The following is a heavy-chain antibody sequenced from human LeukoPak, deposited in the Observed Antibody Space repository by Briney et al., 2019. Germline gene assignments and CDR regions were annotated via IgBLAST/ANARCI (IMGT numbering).Heavy chain of an antibody. V-gene: IGHV4-38-2*01. CDR2: IYHSGST. J-gene: IGHJ4*02. CDR3: AGTYYDFWSGPDY. Sequence: PSETLSLTCAVSGYSISSGYYWGWIRRPPGKGLEWIGSIYHSGSTYYNPSLKSRVTISVDTSKNQFSLKLSSVTAADTAVYYCAGTYYDFWSGPDYWGQGTLVTVSS. CDR1: GYSISSGYY. D-gene: IGHD3-3*01.